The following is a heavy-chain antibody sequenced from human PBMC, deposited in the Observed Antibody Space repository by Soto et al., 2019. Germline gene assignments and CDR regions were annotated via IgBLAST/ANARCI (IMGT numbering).Heavy chain of an antibody. D-gene: IGHD1-7*01. CDR3: ARDRGSGTTFDY. J-gene: IGHJ4*02. CDR2: ITNDGTSA. V-gene: IGHV3-74*03. CDR1: GFTFSAYW. Sequence: EVQLVQSGGGLVQPGGSLRLSCAASGFTFSAYWIHWVRQAPGKGQVWVSRITNDGTSAEYADSVKGRFTISRDNATNTLYLQMNSLRTEDTAVYYCARDRGSGTTFDYWGQGTLVTVSS.